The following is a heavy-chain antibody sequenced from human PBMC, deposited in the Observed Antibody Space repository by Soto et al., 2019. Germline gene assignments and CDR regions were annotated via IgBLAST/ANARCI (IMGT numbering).Heavy chain of an antibody. Sequence: ASVKVSCKASGGTFSSYAISWVRQAPGQGLEWMGGIIVNYGTTNYAQKVQGRVTMTTDTSTSTAYMELRSLRSDDTAVYYCARGVGSGSYYNQYNWFDPWGQGTLVTVSS. D-gene: IGHD3-10*01. CDR3: ARGVGSGSYYNQYNWFDP. V-gene: IGHV1-18*01. J-gene: IGHJ5*02. CDR2: IIVNYGTT. CDR1: GGTFSSYA.